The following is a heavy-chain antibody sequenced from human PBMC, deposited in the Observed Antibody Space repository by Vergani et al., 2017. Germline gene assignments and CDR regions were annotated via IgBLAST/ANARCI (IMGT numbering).Heavy chain of an antibody. D-gene: IGHD6-19*01. CDR2: IHYSENT. CDR1: FDSIRNLY. J-gene: IGHJ5*02. CDR3: GSDTHSGRRADR. V-gene: IGHV4-59*11. Sequence: QVQLQESGPGLVKSSETLSLTCSVSFDSIRNLYCNWIRQPPGKGLEWIGSIHYSENTNYNPSRKTRVTISVDTSKNQFSLTLTSVTAADTAVYYCGSDTHSGRRADRWGQGILVTVTS.